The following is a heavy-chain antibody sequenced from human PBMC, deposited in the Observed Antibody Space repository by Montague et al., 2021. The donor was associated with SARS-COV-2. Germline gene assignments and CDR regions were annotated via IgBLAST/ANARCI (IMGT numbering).Heavy chain of an antibody. CDR1: GASISSDY. D-gene: IGHD3-16*01. CDR3: ARHYDHSSRVDS. V-gene: IGHV4-59*08. Sequence: ETLSLTCTVSGASISSDYWTWIRQPPGKGLEWIGFVYYRGNTYYNPSLRGRVTISVDTSSNHFSLTLSSVTAADTAIYYCARHYDHSSRVDSWGQGTLVTVSS. CDR2: VYYRGNT. J-gene: IGHJ4*02.